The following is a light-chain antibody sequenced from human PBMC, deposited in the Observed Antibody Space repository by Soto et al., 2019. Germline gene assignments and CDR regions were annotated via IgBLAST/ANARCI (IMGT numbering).Light chain of an antibody. CDR2: DAS. V-gene: IGKV3-11*01. Sequence: EIFLTQSPDTLSLSPGERATINCRASQSVTNYIAWYQQRPGQAPRLLIYDASNRATGVPARFSGSRSGTDFTLTISDLEPADFGLYYCQQRLNWPPGFGQGTKVDIK. CDR1: QSVTNY. J-gene: IGKJ1*01. CDR3: QQRLNWPPG.